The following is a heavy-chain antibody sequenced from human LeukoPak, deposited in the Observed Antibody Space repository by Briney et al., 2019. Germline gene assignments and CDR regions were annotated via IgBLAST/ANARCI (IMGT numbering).Heavy chain of an antibody. V-gene: IGHV4-59*08. CDR3: ARALLVGATKYYFDY. CDR1: GGSISSYY. Sequence: PSETLSLTCTVSGGSISSYYWSWIRQPPGKGLEWIGYIYYSGSTNYNPSLKSRVTISVDTSKNQFSLKLSSVTAADTAVYYCARALLVGATKYYFDYWGQGTLVTVSS. CDR2: IYYSGST. J-gene: IGHJ4*02. D-gene: IGHD1-26*01.